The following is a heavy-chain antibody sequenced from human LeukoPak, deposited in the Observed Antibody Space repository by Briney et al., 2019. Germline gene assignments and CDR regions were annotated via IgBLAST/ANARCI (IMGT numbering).Heavy chain of an antibody. CDR3: ARVGVTLRFLEWYPHYYFDS. Sequence: SQTLSLTCAVYGGSFSGYYWSWVRQPPGKGLEWIGEINHSGSTNYNPSLKSRVTISVDTSKNQFSLKLSSVTAAHTAVYYCARVGVTLRFLEWYPHYYFDSWGQGTLVTVSS. V-gene: IGHV4-34*01. CDR2: INHSGST. D-gene: IGHD3-3*01. J-gene: IGHJ4*02. CDR1: GGSFSGYY.